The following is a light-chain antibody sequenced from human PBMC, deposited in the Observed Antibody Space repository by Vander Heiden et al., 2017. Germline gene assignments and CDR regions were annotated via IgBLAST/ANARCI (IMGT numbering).Light chain of an antibody. V-gene: IGKV1-5*03. Sequence: DIQMTQSPSTLSASVGDRVIITCRASQSISSWLAWYQQKPGKAPKLLIYKASSLESGVPSRFSGSGSGTEFILTISSLQPDDIATYYCQQYNSYSWTFGQGTKVEIK. CDR1: QSISSW. CDR3: QQYNSYSWT. J-gene: IGKJ1*01. CDR2: KAS.